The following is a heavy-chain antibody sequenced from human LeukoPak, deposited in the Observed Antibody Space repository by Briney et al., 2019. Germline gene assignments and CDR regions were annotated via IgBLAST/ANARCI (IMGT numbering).Heavy chain of an antibody. CDR3: ARDGSRYCSATSCYTGYYYYGMDV. J-gene: IGHJ6*02. Sequence: GGSLRLSCAASRFTFSDYYMSWIRQAPGKGLEWVSYIRGSGGTIYYADSVKGRFTISWDNAKNSLYLQMNSLRAEDTAVYYCARDGSRYCSATSCYTGYYYYGMDVWGQGTTVTVSS. D-gene: IGHD2-2*02. CDR2: IRGSGGTI. CDR1: RFTFSDYY. V-gene: IGHV3-11*01.